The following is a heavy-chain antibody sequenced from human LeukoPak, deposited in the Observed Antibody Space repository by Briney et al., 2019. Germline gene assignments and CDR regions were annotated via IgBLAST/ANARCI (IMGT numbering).Heavy chain of an antibody. CDR1: GFTFSSNW. Sequence: GGSLRLSCAASGFTFSSNWMHWVRQAPGKGLVWVSRINEDGSTTNYADSVKGRSTIFRDNAKNTLYLQMNSLRAEDTAVYYCVRDLGGRSGHGGQGPLVTVSS. CDR2: INEDGSTT. J-gene: IGHJ4*02. CDR3: VRDLGGRSGH. V-gene: IGHV3-74*01. D-gene: IGHD1-26*01.